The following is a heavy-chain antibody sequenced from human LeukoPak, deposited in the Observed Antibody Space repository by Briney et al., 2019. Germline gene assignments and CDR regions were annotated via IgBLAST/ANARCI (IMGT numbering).Heavy chain of an antibody. CDR3: AKAGFEVPASYLDY. CDR2: ISWNSGSI. Sequence: PGGSLRLSCAASGFTFDDYAMHWVRQAPGKGLEWVSGISWNSGSIGYADSVKGRFTISRDNAKNSLYLQMNSLRAEDTALYYCAKAGFEVPASYLDYWGQGTLVTASS. CDR1: GFTFDDYA. J-gene: IGHJ4*02. V-gene: IGHV3-9*01. D-gene: IGHD2-2*01.